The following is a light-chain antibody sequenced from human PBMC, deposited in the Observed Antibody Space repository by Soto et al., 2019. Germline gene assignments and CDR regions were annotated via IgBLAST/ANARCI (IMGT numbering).Light chain of an antibody. CDR3: QQYGSSSIT. Sequence: EIVLTHSPGTLSLSPGEIATLSCRASQSVSSSYLAWYQQKPGQAPRLLIYGASSRATGIPDRFSGSGSGTDFTHTISRLEPEDFAVYYCQQYGSSSITFGQGTRLEIK. J-gene: IGKJ5*01. CDR1: QSVSSSY. V-gene: IGKV3-20*01. CDR2: GAS.